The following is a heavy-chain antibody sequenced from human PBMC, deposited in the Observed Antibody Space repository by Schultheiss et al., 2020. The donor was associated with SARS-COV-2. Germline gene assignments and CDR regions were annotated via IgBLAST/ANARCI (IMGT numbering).Heavy chain of an antibody. J-gene: IGHJ4*02. Sequence: SQTLSLTCTVSGGSISSNYWSWIRQSPGKGLEWIGYVHYSGNTNYNPSLKSRVTTSVDTSKNQFSLKLRSVTAADTALYYCAGGVRWLAFDYWGQGTLVTVSS. V-gene: IGHV4-59*01. D-gene: IGHD6-19*01. CDR2: VHYSGNT. CDR3: AGGVRWLAFDY. CDR1: GGSISSNY.